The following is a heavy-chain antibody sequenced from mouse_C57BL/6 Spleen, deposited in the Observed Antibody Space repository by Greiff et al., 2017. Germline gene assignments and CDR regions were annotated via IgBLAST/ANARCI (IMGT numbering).Heavy chain of an antibody. CDR2: IHPNSGST. J-gene: IGHJ3*01. V-gene: IGHV1-64*01. Sequence: QVQLQQSGAELVKPGASVKLSCKASGYTFTSYWMHWVKQRPGQGLEWIGMIHPNSGSTNYNEKFKSKATLTVDKSSSTAYMQLSSLTSEDSSVYYCARLIYYDYDEEACFAYWGQGTLVTVSA. CDR1: GYTFTSYW. CDR3: ARLIYYDYDEEACFAY. D-gene: IGHD2-4*01.